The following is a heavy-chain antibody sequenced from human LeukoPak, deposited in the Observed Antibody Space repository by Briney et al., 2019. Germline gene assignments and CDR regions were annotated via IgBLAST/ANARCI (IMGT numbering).Heavy chain of an antibody. Sequence: SETLSLTCTVSGGSISSGSYYWSWIRQPAGKGLEWIGRIYTSGSTNYNPSLKSRVTISVDTSKNQVSLQMNSVTPEDTAVYYCARETTSLFDSWGQGTLVTVSS. D-gene: IGHD1-14*01. CDR1: GGSISSGSYY. V-gene: IGHV4-61*02. CDR2: IYTSGST. J-gene: IGHJ4*02. CDR3: ARETTSLFDS.